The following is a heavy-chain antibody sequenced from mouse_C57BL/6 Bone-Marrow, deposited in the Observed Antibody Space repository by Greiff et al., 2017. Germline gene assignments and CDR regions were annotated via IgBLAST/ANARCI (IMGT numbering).Heavy chain of an antibody. D-gene: IGHD3-2*02. Sequence: QVQLQQSGPELVKPGASVKISCKASGYAFSSSWMNWVKQRPGKGLEWIGRIYPGDGDTNYNGKFKGKATLTADKSSSTAYMQLSSLTSEDSAVXFCARYSSGFYFDYWGQGTTLTGSS. V-gene: IGHV1-82*01. J-gene: IGHJ2*01. CDR2: IYPGDGDT. CDR3: ARYSSGFYFDY. CDR1: GYAFSSSW.